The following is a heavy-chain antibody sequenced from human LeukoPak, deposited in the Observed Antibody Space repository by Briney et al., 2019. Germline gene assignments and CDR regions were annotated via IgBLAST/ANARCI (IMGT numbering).Heavy chain of an antibody. D-gene: IGHD4-17*01. CDR2: MNPNSGNT. CDR3: ARLDGDYVYYYYYGMDV. CDR1: GYTFTSYD. Sequence: AASVTVSCKASGYTFTSYDINWVRQATGQGLEWMGWMNPNSGNTGYAQKFQGRVTMTRNTSISTAYMELSSLRSEDTAVYYCARLDGDYVYYYYYGMDVWGQGTTVTVSS. J-gene: IGHJ6*02. V-gene: IGHV1-8*01.